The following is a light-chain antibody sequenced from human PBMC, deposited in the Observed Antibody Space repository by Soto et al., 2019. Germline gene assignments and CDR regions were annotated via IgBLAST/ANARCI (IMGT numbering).Light chain of an antibody. V-gene: IGKV1-5*03. J-gene: IGKJ2*01. Sequence: DIQMTQSPSTLSASVGDRVTITCRASQSISNWLAWFQQKPGKAPRLLLYEASSLESGVPSRFSGGGSGTEVTLTISSLQPDDFATYYCLQYDSYRTFGQGTQLEIK. CDR1: QSISNW. CDR2: EAS. CDR3: LQYDSYRT.